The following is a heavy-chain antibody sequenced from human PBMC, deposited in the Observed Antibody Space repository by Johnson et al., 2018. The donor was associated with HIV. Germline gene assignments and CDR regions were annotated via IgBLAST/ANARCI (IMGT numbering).Heavy chain of an antibody. CDR1: GFTFDDYG. Sequence: VQLVESGGGVVRPGGSLRLSCAASGFTFDDYGMSWVRQAPGKGLEWVSGITWNGGSTGYADSVKGRFTISRDNAKNSLYLQVNSLRAEDTALYYCARVVGYKYGSAGDNDAFDIWGQGTMVTVSS. J-gene: IGHJ3*02. CDR3: ARVVGYKYGSAGDNDAFDI. CDR2: ITWNGGST. D-gene: IGHD5-18*01. V-gene: IGHV3-20*04.